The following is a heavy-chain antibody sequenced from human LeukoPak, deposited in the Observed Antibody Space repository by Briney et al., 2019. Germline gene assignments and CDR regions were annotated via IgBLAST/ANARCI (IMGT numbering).Heavy chain of an antibody. J-gene: IGHJ4*02. CDR2: IYYSGST. CDR1: GGSISSYY. V-gene: IGHV4-59*01. Sequence: SETLSLTCTVSGGSISSYYWSWIRQPPGKGLEWIGYIYYSGSTNYNPSLKSRVTISVDTSKNQFSLKLSSVTAADTAVYYCARRGETHFDYWGQGTLVTVSS. CDR3: ARRGETHFDY.